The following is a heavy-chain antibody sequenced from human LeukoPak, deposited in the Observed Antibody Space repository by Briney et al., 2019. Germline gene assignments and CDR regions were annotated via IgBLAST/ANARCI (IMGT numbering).Heavy chain of an antibody. D-gene: IGHD2-2*01. Sequence: VGSLRLSCAASGFSFSTYAMSWVRQAPGKGLEWVSAISGSGGSTYYADSVKGRFTISRDNSKNPLYLQMNSLRAEDTAVYYCAKGIAGYCSSTSCYPYNWFDPWGQGTLVTVSS. CDR2: ISGSGGST. CDR1: GFSFSTYA. J-gene: IGHJ5*02. CDR3: AKGIAGYCSSTSCYPYNWFDP. V-gene: IGHV3-23*01.